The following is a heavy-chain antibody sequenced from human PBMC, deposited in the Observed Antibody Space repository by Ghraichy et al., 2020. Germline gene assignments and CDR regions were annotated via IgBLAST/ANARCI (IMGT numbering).Heavy chain of an antibody. CDR2: IYYRGST. Sequence: SQTLSLTCTVSGGSISNNYWSWIRQPPGKGLEWIGYIYYRGSTNYNPSLKGRVTISLDTSKNKFSLRLRSVTAADTAVYYCARTNFGGNSGWYFDLWGRGTVVTVSS. CDR1: GGSISNNY. CDR3: ARTNFGGNSGWYFDL. J-gene: IGHJ2*01. D-gene: IGHD4-23*01. V-gene: IGHV4-59*01.